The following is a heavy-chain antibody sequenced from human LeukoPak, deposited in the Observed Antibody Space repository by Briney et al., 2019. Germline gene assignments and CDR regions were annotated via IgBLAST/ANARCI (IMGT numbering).Heavy chain of an antibody. J-gene: IGHJ4*02. CDR3: ARDRNNENYDSSGPHLPLEY. V-gene: IGHV1-8*01. Sequence: GASVKVSCKASGYTFTSYDINWVRQATGRGLEWMGWMNPNSGNTGYAQKFQGRVTMTRDTSTSTVYMELSSLRSEDTAVYYCARDRNNENYDSSGPHLPLEYWGQETLVTVSS. CDR2: MNPNSGNT. D-gene: IGHD3-22*01. CDR1: GYTFTSYD.